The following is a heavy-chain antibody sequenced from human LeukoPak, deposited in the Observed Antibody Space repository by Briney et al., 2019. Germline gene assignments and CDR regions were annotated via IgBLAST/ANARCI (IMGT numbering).Heavy chain of an antibody. D-gene: IGHD1-26*01. CDR1: GGSISSYY. CDR3: ARVVGGTVGAFDI. CDR2: IYYSGST. J-gene: IGHJ3*02. Sequence: SETLSLTCTVSGGSISSYYWSWIRQPPGKGLEWIGYIYYSGSTNYNPSLRSRVTISVDTSKNQFSLKLSSVTAADTAVYYCARVVGGTVGAFDIWGQGTMVTVSS. V-gene: IGHV4-59*01.